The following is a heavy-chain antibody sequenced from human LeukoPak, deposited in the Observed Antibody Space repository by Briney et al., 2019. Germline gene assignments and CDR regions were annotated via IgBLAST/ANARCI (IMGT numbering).Heavy chain of an antibody. CDR3: AKRGPGTPTPTHYFHY. V-gene: IGHV3-23*01. CDR2: IGGSGGT. Sequence: GGSLRLSCVTSGFTVSSYAMSWVRQAPGKGLEWVSTIGGSGGTYYADSVKGRFTISRDNSKNTLYLQMSSLKAEDTAIYYCAKRGPGTPTPTHYFHYWGQGTLVPVSS. D-gene: IGHD1-1*01. J-gene: IGHJ4*02. CDR1: GFTVSSYA.